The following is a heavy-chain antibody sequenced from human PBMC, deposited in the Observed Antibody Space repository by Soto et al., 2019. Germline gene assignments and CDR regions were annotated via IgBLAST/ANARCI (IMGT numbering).Heavy chain of an antibody. CDR1: GGSISSGGYY. J-gene: IGHJ6*03. CDR3: ARRTVFHYYMGV. CDR2: IYDSGTT. D-gene: IGHD4-17*01. Sequence: PSETLSLTCTVSGGSISSGGYYWSWIRQPPGKEMEWIGYIYDSGTTYYNPALKSRVTISVDTSKNQFSLRLNSVTAADTAVYYCARRTVFHYYMGVWGKGTTVPVSS. V-gene: IGHV4-61*08.